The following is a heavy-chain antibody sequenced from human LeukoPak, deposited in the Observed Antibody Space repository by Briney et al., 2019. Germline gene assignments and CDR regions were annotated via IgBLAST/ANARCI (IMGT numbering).Heavy chain of an antibody. J-gene: IGHJ6*02. CDR3: ARDPGYSSSWYIIYYYGMDV. D-gene: IGHD6-13*01. CDR2: IWYDGSNK. Sequence: PGRSLRLSCAASEFTFSSYGMHWVRQAPGKGLEWVAVIWYDGSNKYYADSVKGRFTISRDNSKNTLYLQMNSLRAEDTAVYYCARDPGYSSSWYIIYYYGMDVWGQGTTVTVSS. CDR1: EFTFSSYG. V-gene: IGHV3-33*01.